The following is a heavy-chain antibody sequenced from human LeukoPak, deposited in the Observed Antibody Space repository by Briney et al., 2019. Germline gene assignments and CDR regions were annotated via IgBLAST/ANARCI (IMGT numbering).Heavy chain of an antibody. CDR1: GYTFTGYY. CDR2: INPNSGGT. CDR3: AREKAYGGKDS. Sequence: ASVKVSCKASGYTFTGYYMHWVRQAPGQGLEWMGWINPNSGGTNYAQKFQGRVTMTRNTSISTAYMELSSLRSEDTAVYYCAREKAYGGKDSWGQGTLVTVSS. D-gene: IGHD4-23*01. V-gene: IGHV1-2*02. J-gene: IGHJ4*02.